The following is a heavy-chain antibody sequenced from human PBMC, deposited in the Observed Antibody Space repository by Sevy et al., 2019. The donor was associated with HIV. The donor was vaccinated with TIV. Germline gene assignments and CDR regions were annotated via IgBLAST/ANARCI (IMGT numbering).Heavy chain of an antibody. J-gene: IGHJ6*03. CDR1: GFIFSTYS. D-gene: IGHD2-2*01. V-gene: IGHV3-21*01. CDR3: ARGHVVVPGAAPYYYYHMDV. CDR2: VSSSGGYI. Sequence: GGSLRLSCAASGFIFSTYSMNWVRQAPGKGLEWVSSVSSSGGYIYYADSVKGRFTISRDNAKNSLYLEMNSLRAEDTAVYFCARGHVVVPGAAPYYYYHMDVWGKGTTVTVSS.